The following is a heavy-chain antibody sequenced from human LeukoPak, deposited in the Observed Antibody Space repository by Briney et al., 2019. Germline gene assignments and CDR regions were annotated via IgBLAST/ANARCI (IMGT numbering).Heavy chain of an antibody. V-gene: IGHV4-59*12. J-gene: IGHJ4*02. Sequence: SETLSLTCTVSGGSISSYYWSWIRQPPGKGLEWIGYIYYSGSTNYNPSLKSRVTISVDTSKNQFSLKLSSVTAADTAVYYCARRGRGSYSKSAIDYWGQGTLVTVSS. CDR2: IYYSGST. CDR3: ARRGRGSYSKSAIDY. D-gene: IGHD1-26*01. CDR1: GGSISSYY.